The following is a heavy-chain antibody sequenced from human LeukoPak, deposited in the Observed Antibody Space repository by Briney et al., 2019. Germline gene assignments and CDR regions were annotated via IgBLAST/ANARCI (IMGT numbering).Heavy chain of an antibody. Sequence: PSETLSLTCTVSGGSISSYYWSWIRQPPGKGLEWIGYIYYSGSTNYNPSLKSRVTISVDTSKNQFSLKLSSVTAADTAVYYCARVPVDIVATGYIDYWGQGTLVTVSS. V-gene: IGHV4-59*01. CDR2: IYYSGST. J-gene: IGHJ4*02. D-gene: IGHD5-12*01. CDR1: GGSISSYY. CDR3: ARVPVDIVATGYIDY.